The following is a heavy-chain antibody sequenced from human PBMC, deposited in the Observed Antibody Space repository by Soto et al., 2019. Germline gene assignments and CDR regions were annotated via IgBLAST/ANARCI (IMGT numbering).Heavy chain of an antibody. CDR3: ASPLIYYEYGY. D-gene: IGHD3-22*01. J-gene: IGHJ4*02. CDR1: GGTFSSYT. Sequence: GASVKVSCKASGGTFSSYTISWVRQAPGQGLEWMGRIIPILGIANHAQKLQGRVTITADKSTSTAYMELSSLRSEDTAVYYCASPLIYYEYGYWGQGTLVTVSS. V-gene: IGHV1-69*02. CDR2: IIPILGIA.